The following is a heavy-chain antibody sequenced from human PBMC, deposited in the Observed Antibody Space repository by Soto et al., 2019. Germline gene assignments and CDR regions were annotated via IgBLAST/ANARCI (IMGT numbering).Heavy chain of an antibody. Sequence: PSETLSLTCTVSGDSITRFYWSWIRQPPGKGLEWIGYIFYSGSTKYNSSLKSRVTISVDMFKNQFSLKVTSVTAADTAVYYCARKDITAAGGFEYWGQGALVTVSS. CDR2: IFYSGST. J-gene: IGHJ4*02. V-gene: IGHV4-59*01. CDR1: GDSITRFY. CDR3: ARKDITAAGGFEY. D-gene: IGHD6-13*01.